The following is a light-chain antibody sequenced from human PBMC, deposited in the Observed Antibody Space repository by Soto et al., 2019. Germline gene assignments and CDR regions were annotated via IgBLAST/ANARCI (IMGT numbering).Light chain of an antibody. J-gene: IGKJ2*01. CDR3: QQYGSSPMYT. CDR1: QNINSNY. Sequence: EALLTQSPGTLSLSPGERATLSCRASQNINSNYLAWYQQKPGQAPRLLIYGASSRATGIPDRFSGSGSGTDFTLTISRLEPEDFAVYYCQQYGSSPMYTFGQGTKLEIK. V-gene: IGKV3-20*01. CDR2: GAS.